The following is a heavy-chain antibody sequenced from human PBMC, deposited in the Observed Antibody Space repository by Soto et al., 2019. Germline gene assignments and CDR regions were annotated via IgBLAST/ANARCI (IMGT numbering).Heavy chain of an antibody. Sequence: QITLKESGPTLVKPTQTLTLTCTFSGFSLNTDGVGVGWIRQPPRKALEWLAFIYWDDAKRDSPALESRLTSPKDTSKNQVRRTMTNMDPVDTATCSCAHTMAPRVSDYWGQGTQVTVSS. D-gene: IGHD3-10*01. CDR1: GFSLNTDGVG. V-gene: IGHV2-5*02. J-gene: IGHJ4*02. CDR3: AHTMAPRVSDY. CDR2: IYWDDAK.